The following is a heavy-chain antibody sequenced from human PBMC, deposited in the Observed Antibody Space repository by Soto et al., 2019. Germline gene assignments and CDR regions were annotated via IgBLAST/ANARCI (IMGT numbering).Heavy chain of an antibody. CDR2: IYYGGSA. CDR1: GGSISTYY. CDR3: ARGGHCTNGVSPALGY. J-gene: IGHJ4*02. Sequence: SETLSLTCTVSGGSISTYYWNWIRQPPGKGLEWIGYIYYGGSANYNPSLKSRVTISVDTSKKQFSLKLSSVTAADTAVYYCARGGHCTNGVSPALGYWGQGTLVTVSS. V-gene: IGHV4-59*08. D-gene: IGHD2-8*01.